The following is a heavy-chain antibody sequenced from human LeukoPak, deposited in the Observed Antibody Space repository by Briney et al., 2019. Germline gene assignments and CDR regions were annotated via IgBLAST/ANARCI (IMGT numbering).Heavy chain of an antibody. CDR2: ISGSGVDT. D-gene: IGHD1-1*01. V-gene: IGHV3-23*01. CDR3: AKASTGTTLVNWFDP. J-gene: IGHJ5*02. Sequence: PGGSLRLSCAASGFTFNSYAMSWVRQAPGKGLEWVSTISGSGVDTYFADSVKGRFTISRDNSKNTLYLQMNSLRAEDTAVYYCAKASTGTTLVNWFDPWGQGTLVTVSS. CDR1: GFTFNSYA.